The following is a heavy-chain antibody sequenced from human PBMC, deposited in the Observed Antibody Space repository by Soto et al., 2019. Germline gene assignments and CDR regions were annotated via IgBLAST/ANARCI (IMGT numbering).Heavy chain of an antibody. CDR3: ARVEMATITADY. Sequence: SETLSLTCAVSGGSISSGGFSWTWIRQPPGKGLEFIGYIYYSGGTNYNPSLKSRVTISVDTSKNQFSLKLSSVTAADTAVYYCARVEMATITADYWGQGTLVTVSS. CDR2: IYYSGGT. V-gene: IGHV4-61*08. CDR1: GGSISSGGFS. D-gene: IGHD5-12*01. J-gene: IGHJ4*02.